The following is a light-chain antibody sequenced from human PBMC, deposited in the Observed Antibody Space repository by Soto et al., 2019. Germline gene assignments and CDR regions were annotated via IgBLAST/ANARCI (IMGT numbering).Light chain of an antibody. Sequence: EIVLTQSPATLSLSPGERATLSCRASQSISSYLAWFQQKPGQAPRLLIYGTSNRATGIPDRISGSRSGTEFTLTISSLQSEDFGVYYCQQFEDWPTFGQGTKVDIK. CDR2: GTS. CDR1: QSISSY. CDR3: QQFEDWPT. J-gene: IGKJ1*01. V-gene: IGKV3-15*01.